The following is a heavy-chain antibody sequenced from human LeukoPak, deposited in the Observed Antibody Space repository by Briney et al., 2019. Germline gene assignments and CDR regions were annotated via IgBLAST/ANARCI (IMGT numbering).Heavy chain of an antibody. D-gene: IGHD4-11*01. CDR2: IDPNSGET. J-gene: IGHJ4*02. Sequence: EASVKVSCKTSGYTFTDYYIHWVRQAPGQGLEWMGWIDPNSGETNSAQKFQGRVTMTGDTSISTAYMELRRVTSDDTAVYYCARDRDYSNTERGFGYWGQGTLVTVSS. CDR3: ARDRDYSNTERGFGY. V-gene: IGHV1-2*02. CDR1: GYTFTDYY.